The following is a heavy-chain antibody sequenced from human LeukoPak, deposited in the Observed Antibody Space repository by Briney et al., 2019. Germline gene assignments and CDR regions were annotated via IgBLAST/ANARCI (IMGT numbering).Heavy chain of an antibody. J-gene: IGHJ4*02. CDR2: IKGDASST. Sequence: PGGSLRLSCVASGFTFRTYWMHWVRQVPGKGLAWVARIKGDASSTSYAGSVRGRFTISRDNAQNTLYLQMNSLRAEDTAVYYCASRIPYWGQGTLVTVSS. D-gene: IGHD2-21*01. V-gene: IGHV3-74*01. CDR1: GFTFRTYW. CDR3: ASRIPY.